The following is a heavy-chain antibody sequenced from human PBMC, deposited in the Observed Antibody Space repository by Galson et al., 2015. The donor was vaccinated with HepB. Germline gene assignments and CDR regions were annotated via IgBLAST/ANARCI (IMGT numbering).Heavy chain of an antibody. V-gene: IGHV4-59*01. CDR1: GGSISSYY. D-gene: IGHD3-9*01. CDR3: AGGILTGYYRGGLGPNDAFDI. CDR2: IYYSGST. J-gene: IGHJ3*02. Sequence: QAQLQESGPGLVKPSETLSLTCPVSGGSISSYYWSWIRQPPGKGLEWIGYIYYSGSTNYNPSLKSRVTISVDTSKNQFSLKLSSVTAADTAVYYCAGGILTGYYRGGLGPNDAFDIWGQGTMVTVSS.